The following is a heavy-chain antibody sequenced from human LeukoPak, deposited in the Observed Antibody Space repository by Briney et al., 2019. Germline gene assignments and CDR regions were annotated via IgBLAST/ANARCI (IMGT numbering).Heavy chain of an antibody. CDR1: GGSFSGYY. J-gene: IGHJ5*02. CDR2: INHSGRT. CDR3: ARPLGYCSSTSCPQSWFDP. V-gene: IGHV4-34*01. D-gene: IGHD2-2*01. Sequence: SETLSLTCVVYGGSFSGYYWTWIRQPPGKGLEWIGEINHSGRTNYNPSLKSQVTISVDTSKNQFSLKLSSVTAADTAVYYCARPLGYCSSTSCPQSWFDPWGQGTLVTVSS.